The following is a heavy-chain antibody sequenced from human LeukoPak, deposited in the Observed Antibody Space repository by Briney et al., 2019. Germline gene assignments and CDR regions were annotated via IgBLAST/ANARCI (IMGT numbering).Heavy chain of an antibody. CDR2: ISYDGSNK. Sequence: PGGSLRLSCAASGFTFSSYAMHWVRQAPGKGLERVAVISYDGSNKYYADSVKGRFTISRDNSKNTLYLQMNSLRAEDTAVYYCARDGKTVSWAVEYYYYMDVWGKGTTVNVS. CDR1: GFTFSSYA. J-gene: IGHJ6*03. CDR3: ARDGKTVSWAVEYYYYMDV. V-gene: IGHV3-30-3*01. D-gene: IGHD6-13*01.